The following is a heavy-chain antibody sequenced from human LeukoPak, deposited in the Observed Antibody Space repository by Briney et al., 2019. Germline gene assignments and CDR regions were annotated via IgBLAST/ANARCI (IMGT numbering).Heavy chain of an antibody. V-gene: IGHV3-23*01. Sequence: GGSLRLSCAASGFTFNIFAMSWVRQAPGKGLEWVSTIGSTDTYYADSVKGRFTISRDNSKNTLHLQMNSLRAEDTAVYYCARAIAAAGTDWGQGTLVTVSS. D-gene: IGHD6-13*01. J-gene: IGHJ4*02. CDR3: ARAIAAAGTD. CDR1: GFTFNIFA. CDR2: IGSTDT.